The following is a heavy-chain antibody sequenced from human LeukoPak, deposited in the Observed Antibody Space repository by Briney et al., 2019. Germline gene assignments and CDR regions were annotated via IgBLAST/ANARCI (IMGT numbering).Heavy chain of an antibody. CDR2: IYYSGST. J-gene: IGHJ3*02. CDR3: IGALRGTSCCGAFDI. D-gene: IGHD2-2*01. CDR1: GGSISSSSYY. V-gene: IGHV4-39*01. Sequence: SETLSLTCTVSGGSISSSSYYWGWIRQPPGKGLEWIGSIYYSGSTYYNPSLKSRVTISVDTSKNQFSLKLSSVTAADTAVYYCIGALRGTSCCGAFDIWGQGTMVTVSS.